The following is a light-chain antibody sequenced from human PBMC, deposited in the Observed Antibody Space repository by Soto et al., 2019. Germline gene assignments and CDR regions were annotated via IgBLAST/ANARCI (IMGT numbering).Light chain of an antibody. J-gene: IGKJ1*01. CDR1: QSVINN. Sequence: EVVMTQSPATLSVSPGEGVTLSCRASQSVINNLAWYQQKPGQAPSLLIYDASTRATGIPARFSGSGSGTEFTLTISSLQSQDFAVYFCQQYGSSPTTFGQGTKVDIK. V-gene: IGKV3-15*01. CDR3: QQYGSSPTT. CDR2: DAS.